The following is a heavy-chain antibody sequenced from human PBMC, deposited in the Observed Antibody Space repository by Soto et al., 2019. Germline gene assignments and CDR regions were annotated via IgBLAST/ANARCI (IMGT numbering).Heavy chain of an antibody. Sequence: SEPLSLTCAVYGGSFSGYDWSWIRKPPGKGLEWIGEINHSGSTNYNPSLKSRVTISVDTSKNQFSLKLSSVTAADTAVYYCARGHSSGYYNYFDYWGQGTLVTVSS. CDR3: ARGHSSGYYNYFDY. D-gene: IGHD3-22*01. V-gene: IGHV4-34*01. J-gene: IGHJ4*02. CDR2: INHSGST. CDR1: GGSFSGYD.